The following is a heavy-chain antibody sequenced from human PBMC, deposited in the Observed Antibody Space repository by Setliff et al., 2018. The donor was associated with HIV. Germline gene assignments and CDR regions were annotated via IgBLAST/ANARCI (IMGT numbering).Heavy chain of an antibody. Sequence: SETLSLTCTVSGYSISSRYYWGWIRQPPGKGLEWIGSVYHTGSTYYNPSLKSRVTMSADTSKNQFSLKLSSVTAADTAVYYCARLRPSVADRSYFDHWGQGTLVTVSS. CDR1: GYSISSRYY. V-gene: IGHV4-38-2*02. D-gene: IGHD6-19*01. CDR2: VYHTGST. CDR3: ARLRPSVADRSYFDH. J-gene: IGHJ4*02.